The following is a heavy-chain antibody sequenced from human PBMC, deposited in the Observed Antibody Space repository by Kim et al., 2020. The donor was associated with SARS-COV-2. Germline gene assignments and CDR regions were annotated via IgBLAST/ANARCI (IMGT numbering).Heavy chain of an antibody. Sequence: NPSHKSRVTISVDTSKNQFSLKLSSVTAADTAVYYCAIYYYDSSGAWFDPWGQGTLVTVS. J-gene: IGHJ5*02. V-gene: IGHV4-34*01. CDR3: AIYYYDSSGAWFDP. D-gene: IGHD3-22*01.